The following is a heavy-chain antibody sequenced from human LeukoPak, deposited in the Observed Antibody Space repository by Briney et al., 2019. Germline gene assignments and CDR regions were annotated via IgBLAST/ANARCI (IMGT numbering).Heavy chain of an antibody. Sequence: ASVTVSCKASGYTFTGFYIHWLRQAPGQGPEWMGWINPNSGGTKYAQKFQGKVALTSDSSISTAYMEVSRLQSGDTAIYYCAREIPSNWNDAFDYWGQGTLVTVSS. J-gene: IGHJ4*02. CDR2: INPNSGGT. D-gene: IGHD1-20*01. V-gene: IGHV1-2*02. CDR3: AREIPSNWNDAFDY. CDR1: GYTFTGFY.